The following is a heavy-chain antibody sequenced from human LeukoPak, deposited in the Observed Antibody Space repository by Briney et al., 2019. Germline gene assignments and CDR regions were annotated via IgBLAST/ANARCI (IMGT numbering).Heavy chain of an antibody. CDR1: GYTFTSYY. CDR2: INPSGGST. Sequence: GASVKVSCKASGYTFTSYYMHWVRHAPAQGLEWMGIINPSGGSTSYAQKFQGRVTMTRDTSTSTVYMELSSLRSEDTAVYYCARDPGITGTTGYFDYWGQGTLVTISS. J-gene: IGHJ4*02. CDR3: ARDPGITGTTGYFDY. V-gene: IGHV1-46*01. D-gene: IGHD1-20*01.